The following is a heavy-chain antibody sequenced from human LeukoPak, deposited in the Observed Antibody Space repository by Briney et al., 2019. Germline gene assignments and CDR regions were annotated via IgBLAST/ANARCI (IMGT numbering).Heavy chain of an antibody. Sequence: GASAKVSCKASGYTLNDYFIHWVRQAPGQGLESMGRINPDSGGSNLPQNFQGKVTMTRDTSTSTVYMQLSGLRSDDTAVYYCARDGHSSGAFESWGQGTLVTVSS. V-gene: IGHV1-2*06. CDR3: ARDGHSSGAFES. D-gene: IGHD6-19*01. CDR1: GYTLNDYF. CDR2: INPDSGGS. J-gene: IGHJ4*02.